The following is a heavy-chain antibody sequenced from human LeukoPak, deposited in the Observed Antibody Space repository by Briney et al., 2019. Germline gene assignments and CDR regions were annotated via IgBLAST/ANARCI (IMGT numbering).Heavy chain of an antibody. J-gene: IGHJ4*02. CDR3: ARSPYDSNYFDY. D-gene: IGHD2-15*01. CDR2: IYYSGST. V-gene: IGHV4-61*01. CDR1: GGSISSGSYY. Sequence: SETLSLTCTVSGGSISSGSYYWSWIRQPPGKGLEWIGYIYYSGSTNYNPSLKSRVTISVDTSKNQFSLKLSSVTAADTAVYYCARSPYDSNYFDYWGQGTLVTVSS.